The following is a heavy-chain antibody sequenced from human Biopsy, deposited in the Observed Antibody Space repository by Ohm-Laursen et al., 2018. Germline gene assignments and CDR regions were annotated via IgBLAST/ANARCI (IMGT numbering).Heavy chain of an antibody. Sequence: SLRLSCAASGFSFSDNYMDWVRQAPGKGLEWVGRIRDKANSYTTDYAASVKVRFTISRDDSKNSLYLQMKSLKTEDTALYYCARAGRYCSGGGCYSWFDSWGQGTLVTVSS. J-gene: IGHJ5*01. CDR1: GFSFSDNY. CDR2: IRDKANSYTT. CDR3: ARAGRYCSGGGCYSWFDS. V-gene: IGHV3-72*01. D-gene: IGHD2-15*01.